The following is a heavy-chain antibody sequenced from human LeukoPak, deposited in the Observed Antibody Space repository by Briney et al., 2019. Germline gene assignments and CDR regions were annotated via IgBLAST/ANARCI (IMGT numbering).Heavy chain of an antibody. CDR2: ISSSSTYI. Sequence: GGSLRLSCAASGFTFSNYWMSWVRQAPGKGLEWVSSISSSSTYIYYADSVKGRFTISRDNAKDSLYLQMNSLRAEDTAVYYCARLLIGSSWHFDYWGQGTLVTVSS. CDR3: ARLLIGSSWHFDY. J-gene: IGHJ4*02. D-gene: IGHD6-13*01. V-gene: IGHV3-21*01. CDR1: GFTFSNYW.